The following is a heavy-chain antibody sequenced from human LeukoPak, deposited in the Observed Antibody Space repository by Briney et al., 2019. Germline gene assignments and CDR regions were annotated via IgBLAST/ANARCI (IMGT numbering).Heavy chain of an antibody. CDR3: ARDYCSGGSCYSSFDY. D-gene: IGHD2-15*01. Sequence: GGSLRLSCAASGFTFSSYGMHWVRQAPGKGLEWVAVIWYDGSNKYYADSVKGRFTIFRDNSKNTLYLQMNSLRAEDTAVYYCARDYCSGGSCYSSFDYWGQGTLVTVSS. V-gene: IGHV3-33*01. CDR1: GFTFSSYG. J-gene: IGHJ4*02. CDR2: IWYDGSNK.